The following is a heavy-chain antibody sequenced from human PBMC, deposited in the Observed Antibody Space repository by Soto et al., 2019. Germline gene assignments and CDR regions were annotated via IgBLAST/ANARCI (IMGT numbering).Heavy chain of an antibody. CDR2: ISSSSSYI. CDR1: GFTFSGYS. D-gene: IGHD5-12*01. V-gene: IGHV3-21*01. Sequence: EVQLVESGGGLVKPGGSLRLSCAASGFTFSGYSMNWVRQAPGKGLEWVSSISSSSSYIYYADSVKGRFTISRDNAKNSLYLQMNSLRAEDTAVYYCAREVSKYSGYDFDYWGQGTLVTVSS. J-gene: IGHJ4*02. CDR3: AREVSKYSGYDFDY.